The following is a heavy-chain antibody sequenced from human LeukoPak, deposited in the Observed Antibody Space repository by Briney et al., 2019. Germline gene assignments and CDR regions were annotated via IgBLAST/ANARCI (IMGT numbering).Heavy chain of an antibody. CDR3: ARAPGDSSGYIH. D-gene: IGHD3-22*01. Sequence: ASVKVSCKASGYTFTGCYMYWVRQAPGQWLELMGRINPNSGGTNYAQKFQGRVTMTRDTSISTAYMELSRLRSDDTAVYYCARAPGDSSGYIHWGQGTLVTVSS. CDR2: INPNSGGT. CDR1: GYTFTGCY. V-gene: IGHV1-2*06. J-gene: IGHJ4*02.